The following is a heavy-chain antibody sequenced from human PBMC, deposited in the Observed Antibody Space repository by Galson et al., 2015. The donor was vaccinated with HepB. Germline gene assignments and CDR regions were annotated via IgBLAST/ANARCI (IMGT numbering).Heavy chain of an antibody. V-gene: IGHV3-7*03. Sequence: SLRLSCAASGFTFSAYWMSWVRQVPGKGLEWVADVNLDGSEMYYADSVKGRFTISRDNAERSVSLHMYSLRAEDTAVYYGAREVMIRTLAHKTPYYWGQGTLVTVSS. CDR3: AREVMIRTLAHKTPYY. J-gene: IGHJ4*02. CDR2: VNLDGSEM. D-gene: IGHD3-16*01. CDR1: GFTFSAYW.